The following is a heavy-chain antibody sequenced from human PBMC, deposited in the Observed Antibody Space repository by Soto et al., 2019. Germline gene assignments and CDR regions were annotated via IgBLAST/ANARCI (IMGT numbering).Heavy chain of an antibody. J-gene: IGHJ4*02. V-gene: IGHV1-3*01. Sequence: ASVKVSCKASGYTFTSYAMHWVRQAPGQRLEWMGWINAGNGNTKYSQKFQGRVTITRDTSASTAYMELSSLRSEDTAVYYCARDCSGGSCYSLSFDYWGQGPLVTVSS. CDR1: GYTFTSYA. D-gene: IGHD2-15*01. CDR3: ARDCSGGSCYSLSFDY. CDR2: INAGNGNT.